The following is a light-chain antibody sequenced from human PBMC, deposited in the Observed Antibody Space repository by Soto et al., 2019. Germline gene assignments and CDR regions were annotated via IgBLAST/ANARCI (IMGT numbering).Light chain of an antibody. J-gene: IGLJ1*01. CDR2: EVT. CDR1: SSDVSAYDY. V-gene: IGLV2-8*01. CDR3: SSYAGSNIFYV. Sequence: QSALTQPPSASGSPGQSVTISCAGTSSDVSAYDYVSWYQQHPGRAPKLMIYEVTKRPSGVPDRFSGSKSGNTASLTVSGLQAEDEADYYCSSYAGSNIFYVFGTGTKVTVL.